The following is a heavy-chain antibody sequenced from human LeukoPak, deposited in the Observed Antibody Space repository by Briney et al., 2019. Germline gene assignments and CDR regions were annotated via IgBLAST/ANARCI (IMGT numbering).Heavy chain of an antibody. CDR1: GGSISSGGYY. Sequence: SQTLSLTCTVSGGSISSGGYYWSWIRQPPGKGLEWIGYIYHSGSTYYNPSLKSRVTISVDRSKNQFSLKLSSVTAADTAVYYCARDLNSSSSPGAFDIWGQGTMVTVSS. CDR3: ARDLNSSSSPGAFDI. D-gene: IGHD6-6*01. V-gene: IGHV4-30-2*01. CDR2: IYHSGST. J-gene: IGHJ3*02.